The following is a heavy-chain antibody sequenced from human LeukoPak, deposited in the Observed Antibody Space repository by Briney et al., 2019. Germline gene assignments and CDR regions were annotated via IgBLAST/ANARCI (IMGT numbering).Heavy chain of an antibody. CDR1: GGSISSYY. D-gene: IGHD5-18*01. V-gene: IGHV4-59*01. CDR3: ARGSSGYSYG. J-gene: IGHJ4*02. CDR2: ISYSGST. Sequence: NPSETLSLTCTVSGGSISSYYWSWIRQPPGRGLEWIGYISYSGSTNYNPPLKSRVTISVDTSKNQFSLKLSSVTAADTAVYYCARGSSGYSYGWGQGTLVTVSS.